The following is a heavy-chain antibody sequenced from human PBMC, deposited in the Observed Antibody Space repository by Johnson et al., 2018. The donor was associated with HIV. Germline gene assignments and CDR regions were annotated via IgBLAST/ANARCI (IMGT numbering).Heavy chain of an antibody. Sequence: VQLVESGGGVVRPGGSLRLSCAASGFTFDDYGMSWVRQAPGKGLEWVSGINWNGGSTGYADSVKGRFTISRDNAKNSLYLQMNSLRAEDTALYYCARVGYYGSGSDSDAFDIWGQGTMVTVSS. J-gene: IGHJ3*02. CDR2: INWNGGST. V-gene: IGHV3-20*04. D-gene: IGHD3-10*01. CDR1: GFTFDDYG. CDR3: ARVGYYGSGSDSDAFDI.